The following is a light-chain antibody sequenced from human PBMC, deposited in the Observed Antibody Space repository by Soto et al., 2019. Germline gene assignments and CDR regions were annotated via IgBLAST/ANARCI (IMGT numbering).Light chain of an antibody. J-gene: IGLJ1*01. Sequence: QPVLTQPPSMSGPPGQMVPIYCPRSSSNTGAGDHVHWYHQVQGTAHMLLIYGNCNRHSGVHDRFSGSKSGTSASLAITGLQAEDEADYDCQSYDSSLSGSVFGTGTKVTV. CDR3: QSYDSSLSGSV. CDR1: SSNTGAGDH. V-gene: IGLV1-40*01. CDR2: GNC.